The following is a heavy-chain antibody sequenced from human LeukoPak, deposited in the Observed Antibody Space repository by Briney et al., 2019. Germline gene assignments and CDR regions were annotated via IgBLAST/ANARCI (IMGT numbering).Heavy chain of an antibody. Sequence: SETLSLTCTVSGGSISSSSYYWGWIRQPPGKGLEWIGSIYYSGSTYYNPSLKSRVTVSVDTSRGQFSLKLSSVTAADTAVYYCARDGGYGSGSSYYNYWGQGTLVTVSS. D-gene: IGHD3-10*01. CDR1: GGSISSSSYY. V-gene: IGHV4-39*07. J-gene: IGHJ4*02. CDR2: IYYSGST. CDR3: ARDGGYGSGSSYYNY.